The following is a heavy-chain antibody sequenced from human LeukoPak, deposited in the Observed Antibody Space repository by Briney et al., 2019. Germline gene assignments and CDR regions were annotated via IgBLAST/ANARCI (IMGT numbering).Heavy chain of an antibody. V-gene: IGHV3-30*18. CDR1: GFTFSSYG. CDR2: ISYDGSNK. J-gene: IGHJ4*02. Sequence: GGSPRLSCAASGFTFSSYGVHWVRQAPGKGLEWVAVISYDGSNKYYADSVKGRFTISRDNSKNTLYLQMNSLRAEDTAVYYCAKATLHSDYFDYWGQGTLVTVSS. CDR3: AKATLHSDYFDY.